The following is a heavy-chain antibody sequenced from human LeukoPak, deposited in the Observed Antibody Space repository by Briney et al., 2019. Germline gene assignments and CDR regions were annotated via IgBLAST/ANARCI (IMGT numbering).Heavy chain of an antibody. Sequence: SETLSLTCTVSGGSISSSSYYWGWIRQPPGKGLEWIGRIYTSGSTNYNPSLKSRVTISVDTSKNQFSLKLSSVTAADTAVYYCARDSPIYDYVWGSYRYHYYYYYMDVWGKGTTVTISS. V-gene: IGHV4-39*07. CDR1: GGSISSSSYY. CDR3: ARDSPIYDYVWGSYRYHYYYYYMDV. D-gene: IGHD3-16*02. CDR2: IYTSGST. J-gene: IGHJ6*03.